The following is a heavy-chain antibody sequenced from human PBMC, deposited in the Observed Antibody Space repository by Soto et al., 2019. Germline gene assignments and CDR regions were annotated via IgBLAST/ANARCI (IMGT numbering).Heavy chain of an antibody. Sequence: SVKVSCKASGGTFSSYTISWVRQAPGQGLEWMGRIIPILGIANYAQKFQGRVTITADKSTSTAYMELSSLRSEDTAVYYCARAGAAAGTRMDYWGQGTLVTVSS. D-gene: IGHD6-13*01. CDR1: GGTFSSYT. CDR2: IIPILGIA. CDR3: ARAGAAAGTRMDY. V-gene: IGHV1-69*02. J-gene: IGHJ4*02.